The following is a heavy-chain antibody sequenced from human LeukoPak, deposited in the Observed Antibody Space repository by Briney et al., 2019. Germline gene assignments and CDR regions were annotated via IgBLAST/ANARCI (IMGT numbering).Heavy chain of an antibody. CDR3: ARRDPDHYYDSSGYYGY. Sequence: GESLKIPCKGSGYSFTSYWIGWVRQMPGKGLEWMGIIYPGDSDTRYSPSFQGQVTISADKSISTAYLQWSSLKASDTAMYYCARRDPDHYYDSSGYYGYWGQGTLVTVSS. D-gene: IGHD3-22*01. J-gene: IGHJ4*02. V-gene: IGHV5-51*01. CDR2: IYPGDSDT. CDR1: GYSFTSYW.